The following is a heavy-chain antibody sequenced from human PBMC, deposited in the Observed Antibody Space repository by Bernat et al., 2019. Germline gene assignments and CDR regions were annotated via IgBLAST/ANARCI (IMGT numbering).Heavy chain of an antibody. CDR1: GGSISSSSYY. Sequence: QLQLQESGPGLVKPSETLSLTCTVSGGSISSSSYYWGWIRQPPGKGLEWIGSIYYSGSTYYNPSLKSRVTISVDTSKNQFSLQLNSVTPEDTAVYYCARDYIWGSYRFPFDYWGQGTLVTVSS. V-gene: IGHV4-39*02. CDR3: ARDYIWGSYRFPFDY. CDR2: IYYSGST. J-gene: IGHJ4*02. D-gene: IGHD3-16*02.